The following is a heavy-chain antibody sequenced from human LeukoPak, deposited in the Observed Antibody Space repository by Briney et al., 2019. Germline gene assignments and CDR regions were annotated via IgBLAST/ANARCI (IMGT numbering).Heavy chain of an antibody. CDR3: ARDCSSTSCCMVFDY. CDR1: GFTFSSYG. V-gene: IGHV3-33*01. D-gene: IGHD2-2*01. J-gene: IGHJ4*02. CDR2: IWYDGSNK. Sequence: PGRSLRLSCAASGFTFSSYGMHWVRQAPGKGLEWVAVIWYDGSNKYYADSVKGRFTISRDNSKNTLYLQMNSLRAEDTAVYYCARDCSSTSCCMVFDYWGQGTLVTVSS.